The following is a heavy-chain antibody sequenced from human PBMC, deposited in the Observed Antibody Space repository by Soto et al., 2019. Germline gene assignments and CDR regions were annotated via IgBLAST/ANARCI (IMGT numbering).Heavy chain of an antibody. D-gene: IGHD2-2*01. CDR2: ISTYSGDT. V-gene: IGHV1-18*01. J-gene: IGHJ4*02. Sequence: GASVKVACKASGYNFFTYDISSVRQAPGQGLEWMGWISTYSGDTKYAQKFQGRVTMTTDTSTTTAYLELRSLRSDDTAVYYCARGPSSLTRFDYWGQGTLVTVYS. CDR3: ARGPSSLTRFDY. CDR1: GYNFFTYD.